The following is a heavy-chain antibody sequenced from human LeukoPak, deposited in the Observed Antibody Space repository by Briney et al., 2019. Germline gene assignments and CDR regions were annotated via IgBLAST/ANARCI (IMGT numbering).Heavy chain of an antibody. CDR3: ARVNCSSTSCRSEFLDY. V-gene: IGHV1-8*01. CDR2: MNPNTGNT. D-gene: IGHD2-2*01. J-gene: IGHJ4*02. Sequence: GASVKVSCKASGYTFTNYDINWVRQATGQGLEWMGWMNPNTGNTGYAQKFQGRVTMTRNTSISTAYMELSSLRSEDTAIYYCARVNCSSTSCRSEFLDYWGQGTLVTVSS. CDR1: GYTFTNYD.